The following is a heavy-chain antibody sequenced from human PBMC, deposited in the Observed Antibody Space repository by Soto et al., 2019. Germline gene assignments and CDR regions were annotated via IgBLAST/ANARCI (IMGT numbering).Heavy chain of an antibody. CDR3: ATMNGYFEY. J-gene: IGHJ4*02. Sequence: GGSLRLSCADSGFRFSSYSMSWVRQTPGKGLEWVAAITATGDRTYYADSVTGRFTISRDNYKKTHYLQMNSLRAEDTAMYYCATMNGYFEYWGQGTQVTVSS. CDR2: ITATGDRT. CDR1: GFRFSSYS. V-gene: IGHV3-23*01. D-gene: IGHD3-22*01.